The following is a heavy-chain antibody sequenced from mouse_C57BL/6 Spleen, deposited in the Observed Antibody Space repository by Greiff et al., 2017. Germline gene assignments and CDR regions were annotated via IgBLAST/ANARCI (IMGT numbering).Heavy chain of an antibody. J-gene: IGHJ3*01. V-gene: IGHV1-78*01. CDR1: GYTFTDHT. CDR2: IYPRDGST. Sequence: QVQLQQSDAELVKPGASVKISCKVSGYTFTDHTIHWMKQRPEQGLEWIGYIYPRDGSTKYNEKFKGKATLTADKSSSTAYMQLNSLTSEDSAVYCCARLSYYGSSYGAWFAYWGQGTLVTVSA. D-gene: IGHD1-1*01. CDR3: ARLSYYGSSYGAWFAY.